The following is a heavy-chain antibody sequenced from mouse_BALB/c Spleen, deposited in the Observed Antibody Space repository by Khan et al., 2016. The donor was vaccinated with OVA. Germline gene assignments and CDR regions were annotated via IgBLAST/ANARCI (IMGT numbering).Heavy chain of an antibody. CDR1: GYIFTSYW. Sequence: VQLLESGAELVRPGASVKLSCKTSGYIFTSYWIHWVKQRSGQGLEWIARIYPGTGNTYYNENFKGKATLTADNSSSTAYMQLSSAKSEDSSVYFCGSEEALYDINYWGQGTTLTVSS. J-gene: IGHJ2*01. CDR2: IYPGTGNT. V-gene: IGHV1S132*01. CDR3: GSEEALYDINY. D-gene: IGHD1-2*01.